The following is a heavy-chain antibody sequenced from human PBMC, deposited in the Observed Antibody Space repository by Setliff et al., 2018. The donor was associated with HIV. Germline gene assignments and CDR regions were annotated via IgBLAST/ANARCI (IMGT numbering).Heavy chain of an antibody. V-gene: IGHV1-18*01. CDR3: ARGGPARVALLYWFDP. D-gene: IGHD2-21*01. Sequence: ASVKVSCKASGYTFSGYHMYWVRQAPGQGLEWVGWINPYNGNTKYGQKFQGTVTMTRDTSTSTVYLELRRLRSDDTAVYFCARGGPARVALLYWFDPWGQGTLVTVSS. J-gene: IGHJ5*02. CDR2: INPYNGNT. CDR1: GYTFSGYH.